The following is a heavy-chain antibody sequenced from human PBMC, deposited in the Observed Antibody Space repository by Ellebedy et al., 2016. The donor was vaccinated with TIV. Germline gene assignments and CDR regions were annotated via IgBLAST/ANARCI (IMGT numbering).Heavy chain of an antibody. D-gene: IGHD6-19*01. J-gene: IGHJ4*02. Sequence: ASVKVSCKASGYSFAGYHIHWVRLAPGQGLEWMGWINPNSGGTNYAQKFQGRVTMTRDTSINTAYMELSRLRSDDTAVYYCARDRFRTAVAGAPFDYWGQGTAVTVS. CDR1: GYSFAGYH. V-gene: IGHV1-2*02. CDR2: INPNSGGT. CDR3: ARDRFRTAVAGAPFDY.